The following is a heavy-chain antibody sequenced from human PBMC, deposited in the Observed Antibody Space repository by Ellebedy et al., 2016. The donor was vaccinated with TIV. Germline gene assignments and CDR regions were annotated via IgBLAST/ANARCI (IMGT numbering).Heavy chain of an antibody. CDR2: INSDGSST. V-gene: IGHV3-74*01. CDR3: ARGCGYGDDLCDY. CDR1: GFTFSSYW. D-gene: IGHD4-17*01. J-gene: IGHJ4*02. Sequence: PGGSLRLSCAASGFTFSSYWMHWVRQAPGKGLVWVSRINSDGSSTSYADSVKGRFTISRDNAKNTLYLQINSLRAEDTAVYYCARGCGYGDDLCDYWGQGTLVTVSS.